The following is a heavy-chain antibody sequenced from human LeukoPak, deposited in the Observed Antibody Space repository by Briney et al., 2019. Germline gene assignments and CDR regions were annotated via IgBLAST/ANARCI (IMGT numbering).Heavy chain of an antibody. V-gene: IGHV3-66*01. CDR1: GFTVSSNY. CDR3: AREGTPSGRYFDY. Sequence: PGGSLRLSCAASGFTVSSNYMSWVRQAPGKGLEWVSVIYSGGSTYYADSVKDRFIISRDNPKNTLYLQMISLRAEDTAVYYCAREGTPSGRYFDYWGQGTLVTVSS. CDR2: IYSGGST. D-gene: IGHD2-15*01. J-gene: IGHJ4*02.